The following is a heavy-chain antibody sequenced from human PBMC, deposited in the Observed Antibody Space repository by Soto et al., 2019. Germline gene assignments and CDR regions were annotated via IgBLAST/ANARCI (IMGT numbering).Heavy chain of an antibody. Sequence: QVQLQESGPGLLKPSQTLSLTCTVSGGSVSSDEYFWSWIRQPPGKGLEWLAYIYYRASTYYNPPLKSRLSISVDTSKNQFSLHLTSVTAADPAVYYCARGDSSSWYGIDYWGQGILVTVSS. CDR3: ARGDSSSWYGIDY. D-gene: IGHD6-13*01. CDR1: GGSVSSDEYF. V-gene: IGHV4-30-4*01. CDR2: IYYRAST. J-gene: IGHJ4*02.